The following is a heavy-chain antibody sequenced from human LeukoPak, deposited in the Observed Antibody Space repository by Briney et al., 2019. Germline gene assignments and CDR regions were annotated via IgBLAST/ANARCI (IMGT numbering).Heavy chain of an antibody. Sequence: SETLSLTCTVSGGSISTHNYYWGWIRQPPGKGLEWIGSIYYSGSTFYNPSLKSRLTISVDTSRNQFSLKLNSVTAADTAVYYCARLTIFGVAIDYWGQGTLVTVSS. V-gene: IGHV4-39*01. CDR1: GGSISTHNYY. D-gene: IGHD3-3*01. J-gene: IGHJ4*02. CDR3: ARLTIFGVAIDY. CDR2: IYYSGST.